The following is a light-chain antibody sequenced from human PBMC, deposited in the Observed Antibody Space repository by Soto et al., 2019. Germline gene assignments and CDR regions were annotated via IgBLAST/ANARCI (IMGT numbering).Light chain of an antibody. CDR2: EVS. V-gene: IGLV2-8*01. CDR1: SSDVGGYNY. Sequence: QSALTQPPSASGSPGQSVTISCTGTSSDVGGYNYVSWYQHHPGKAPKVMIYEVSMRPSGVPDRFSGSKSGNTASLTVSGLQAEDEADYSCSSYAGSDAWVFGGGTKLTVL. J-gene: IGLJ3*02. CDR3: SSYAGSDAWV.